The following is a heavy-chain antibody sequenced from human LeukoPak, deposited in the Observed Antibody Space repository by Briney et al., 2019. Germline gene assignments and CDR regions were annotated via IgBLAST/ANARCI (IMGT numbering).Heavy chain of an antibody. D-gene: IGHD1-26*01. CDR2: ISASGGGT. V-gene: IGHV3-23*01. Sequence: PGGSLRLSCAATGFTFSSHAMSWVRQAPGKGVEWVSAISASGGGTYYADSVKGRFSISRDNSKNTLYLQMTSLRAEDTAVYYCTRDASGDTSSGPRMDVWGQGTTVTVS. J-gene: IGHJ6*02. CDR3: TRDASGDTSSGPRMDV. CDR1: GFTFSSHA.